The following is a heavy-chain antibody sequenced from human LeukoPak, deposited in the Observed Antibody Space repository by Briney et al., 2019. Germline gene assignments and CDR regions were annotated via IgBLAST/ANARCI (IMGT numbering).Heavy chain of an antibody. J-gene: IGHJ5*02. CDR3: ARANMVRGVGSFFDRNWFDP. V-gene: IGHV4-38-2*02. D-gene: IGHD3-10*01. CDR2: IHHSGSP. Sequence: PSETLSLTCTVSGYSISSGYYWGWIRQPPGKGLEYIGSIHHSGSPYYNPSLKSRVTTSVDTSKNQFSLKLSSVTAADTAVYYCARANMVRGVGSFFDRNWFDPWGQGTLVTVSS. CDR1: GYSISSGYY.